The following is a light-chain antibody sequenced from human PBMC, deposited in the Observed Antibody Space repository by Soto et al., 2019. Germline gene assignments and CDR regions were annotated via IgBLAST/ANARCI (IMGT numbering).Light chain of an antibody. J-gene: IGKJ1*01. Sequence: DITMTQSPDSLAVSLGERATLNCKSSQSVLYTSNNKNYLAWYQQKPGQSPKLLIYWASTRESGVPDRFSGSGSGTDFTLSIGGLQAEDVAVYYCQQYYVSPPTFGQGTKVEIK. CDR2: WAS. CDR3: QQYYVSPPT. V-gene: IGKV4-1*01. CDR1: QSVLYTSNNKNY.